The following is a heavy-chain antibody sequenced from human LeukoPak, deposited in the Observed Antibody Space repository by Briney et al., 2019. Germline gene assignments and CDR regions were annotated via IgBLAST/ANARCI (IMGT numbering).Heavy chain of an antibody. Sequence: GGSLRLSCAASGFTFSSYGMHWVRQAPVKGLEWVAIISYDESDKRYADSVKGRFTISRDNSKNTLYLQMNSLRAEDTAVYYCAKDMGGNYYFGVDYWGRGTLVAVSS. CDR3: AKDMGGNYYFGVDY. V-gene: IGHV3-30*18. D-gene: IGHD1-26*01. CDR2: ISYDESDK. CDR1: GFTFSSYG. J-gene: IGHJ4*02.